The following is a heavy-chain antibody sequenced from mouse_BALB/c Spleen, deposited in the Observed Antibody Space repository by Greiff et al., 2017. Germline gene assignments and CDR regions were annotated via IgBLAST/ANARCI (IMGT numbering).Heavy chain of an antibody. CDR1: GFTFSSFG. V-gene: IGHV5-17*02. J-gene: IGHJ4*01. D-gene: IGHD1-1*01. Sequence: EVQVVESGGGLVQPGGSRKLSCAASGFTFSSFGMHWVRQAPEKGLEWVAYISSGSSTIYYADTVKGRFTISRDNPKNTLFLQMTSLRSEDTAMYYCARSGPGYYGSRRAMDYWGQGTSVTVSS. CDR2: ISSGSSTI. CDR3: ARSGPGYYGSRRAMDY.